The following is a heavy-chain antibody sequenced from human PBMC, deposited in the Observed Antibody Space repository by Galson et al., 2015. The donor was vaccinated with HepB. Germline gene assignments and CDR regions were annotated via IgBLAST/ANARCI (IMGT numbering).Heavy chain of an antibody. CDR3: ASDGYDYYGMDV. CDR1: GFTFSSYW. CDR2: IKSDGSST. Sequence: SLRLSCAASGFTFSSYWMHWVRQAPGKGLVWVSRIKSDGSSTSYADPVKGRFTISRDNAKNTLYLQMNSLRADDTAVYYCASDGYDYYGMDVWGQGTTVTVSS. V-gene: IGHV3-74*01. J-gene: IGHJ6*02.